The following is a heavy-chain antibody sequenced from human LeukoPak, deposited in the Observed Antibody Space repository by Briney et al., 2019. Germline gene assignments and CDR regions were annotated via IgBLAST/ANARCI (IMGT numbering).Heavy chain of an antibody. D-gene: IGHD1-1*01. Sequence: SETLSLTRAVYGGSFSGYYWSWIRQPPGKGLEWIGEINHSGSTNYNPSLKSRVTISVDTSKNRFSLKLSSVTAADTAVYYCARGGPWKAFDYWGQGTLVTVSS. CDR2: INHSGST. J-gene: IGHJ4*02. CDR1: GGSFSGYY. V-gene: IGHV4-34*01. CDR3: ARGGPWKAFDY.